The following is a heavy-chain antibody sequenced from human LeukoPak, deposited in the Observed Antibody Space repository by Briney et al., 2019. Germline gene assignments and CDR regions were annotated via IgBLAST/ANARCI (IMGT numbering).Heavy chain of an antibody. CDR2: INPNSGGT. V-gene: IGHV1-2*02. D-gene: IGHD2-2*01. J-gene: IGHJ4*02. CDR3: ARGIGVPAAMPF. CDR1: GYTFTGYY. Sequence: ATVKVSCKASGYTFTGYYIHWVRQAPGQGLEWMGWINPNSGGTNYAQKFQGRVTMTRDTSISTAYMELSRLRSDDTAVYYCARGIGVPAAMPFWGQGTLVTVSS.